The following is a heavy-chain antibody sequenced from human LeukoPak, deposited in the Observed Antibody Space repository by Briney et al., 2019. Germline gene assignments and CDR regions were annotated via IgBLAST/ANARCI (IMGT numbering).Heavy chain of an antibody. Sequence: GASVKVSCKASGYTFTGYYMHWVRQAPGQGLEWMGWLNPNSGGTNYAQKFQGWVTMTRETSISTAYMELSRLRSDDTAVYYCAREGSSSWYDYWGQGTLVTVSS. V-gene: IGHV1-2*04. CDR1: GYTFTGYY. D-gene: IGHD6-13*01. CDR3: AREGSSSWYDY. J-gene: IGHJ4*02. CDR2: LNPNSGGT.